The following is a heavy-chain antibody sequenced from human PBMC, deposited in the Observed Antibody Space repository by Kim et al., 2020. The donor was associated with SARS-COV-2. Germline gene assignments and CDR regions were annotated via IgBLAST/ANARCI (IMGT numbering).Heavy chain of an antibody. CDR2: INHSGST. CDR3: ARGYYDSSGYYPYYYYYYGMDV. V-gene: IGHV4-34*01. Sequence: SETLSLTCAVYGWSFSGYYWSWIRQPPGKGLEWIGEINHSGSTNYNPSLKSRVTISVDTSKNQFSLKLSSVTAADTAVYYCARGYYDSSGYYPYYYYYYGMDVWGQGTTVTVSS. D-gene: IGHD3-22*01. CDR1: GWSFSGYY. J-gene: IGHJ6*02.